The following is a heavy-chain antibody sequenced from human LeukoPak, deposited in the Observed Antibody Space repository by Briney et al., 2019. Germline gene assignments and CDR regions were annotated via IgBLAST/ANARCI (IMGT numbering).Heavy chain of an antibody. Sequence: GGSLRLSCAASGFTVSSNYMSWVRQAPGKGLEWVSVIYSGGSTYYADSVKCRFTISRDNSKNTLYLQMNSLRAEDTAVYYCARDSAFLEWSYFDYWGQGTLVTVSS. CDR1: GFTVSSNY. CDR3: ARDSAFLEWSYFDY. CDR2: IYSGGST. D-gene: IGHD3-3*02. J-gene: IGHJ4*02. V-gene: IGHV3-66*02.